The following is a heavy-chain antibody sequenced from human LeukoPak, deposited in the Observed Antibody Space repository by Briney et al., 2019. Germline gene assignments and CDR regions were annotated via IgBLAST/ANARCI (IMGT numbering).Heavy chain of an antibody. CDR2: IYTSGST. J-gene: IGHJ4*02. CDR1: GGSISSYY. D-gene: IGHD5-18*01. CDR3: ASYGGYSYGQSYYFDY. Sequence: SETLSLTXTVSGGSISSYYWSWIRQPAGKGLEWIGRIYTSGSTNYNPSLKSRVTMSVDTSKNQFSLKLTSVTAADTAVYYCASYGGYSYGQSYYFDYWGQGTLVTVSS. V-gene: IGHV4-4*07.